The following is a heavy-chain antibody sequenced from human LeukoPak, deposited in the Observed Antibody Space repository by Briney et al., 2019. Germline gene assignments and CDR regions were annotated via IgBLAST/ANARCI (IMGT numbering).Heavy chain of an antibody. D-gene: IGHD3/OR15-3a*01. J-gene: IGHJ4*02. Sequence: PGGSLRLCCVASGFSFGKYWMSWVRQAPGKGLEWVANIKLDGSEKNYVDSVKGRFTISRDNTKNSLSLQMNSLRAEDTAVFYCARDQYDTWSRRGNSDSWGQGTLVIVSS. CDR1: GFSFGKYW. CDR2: IKLDGSEK. CDR3: ARDQYDTWSRRGNSDS. V-gene: IGHV3-7*03.